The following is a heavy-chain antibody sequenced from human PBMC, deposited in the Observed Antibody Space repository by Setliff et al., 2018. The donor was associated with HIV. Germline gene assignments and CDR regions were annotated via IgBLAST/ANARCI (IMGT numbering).Heavy chain of an antibody. Sequence: PSETLSLTCTVSGGSISSYYWSWIRQPAGKGLEWLGHIYSSGSTHYNPSLKSRVTISVDTSKNQFSLKLYSVTAADTAVYYCARARRAGSGPKYFQHWGQGTLVTVSS. CDR1: GGSISSYY. V-gene: IGHV4-4*09. CDR3: ARARRAGSGPKYFQH. CDR2: IYSSGST. J-gene: IGHJ1*01. D-gene: IGHD2-15*01.